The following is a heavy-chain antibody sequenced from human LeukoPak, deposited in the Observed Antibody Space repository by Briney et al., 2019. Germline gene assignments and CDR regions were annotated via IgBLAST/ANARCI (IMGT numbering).Heavy chain of an antibody. CDR2: IKQGGGAK. Sequence: PGGSLRLSCAASGFTFSDYWMSWVRQAPGKGLEWVANIKQGGGAKYYVDSVKGRFTISRDNAKNSLYLQMNSLRAEDTAVYYCASPPVLVVSNAFDIWGQGTMVTVSS. CDR3: ASPPVLVVSNAFDI. V-gene: IGHV3-7*01. J-gene: IGHJ3*02. D-gene: IGHD3-22*01. CDR1: GFTFSDYW.